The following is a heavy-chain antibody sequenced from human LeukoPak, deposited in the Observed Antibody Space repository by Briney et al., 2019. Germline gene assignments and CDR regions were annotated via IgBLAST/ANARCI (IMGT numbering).Heavy chain of an antibody. Sequence: PLETLSLTCTVSGGSISSYYWSWIRQPPGKGLEWIGYIYYSGSTNYNPSLKSRVTISVDTSKNQFSLKLSSVTAADTAVYYCAREVLLWFGSRGCNWFDPWGQGTLVTVSS. CDR3: AREVLLWFGSRGCNWFDP. CDR2: IYYSGST. D-gene: IGHD3-10*01. V-gene: IGHV4-59*12. J-gene: IGHJ5*02. CDR1: GGSISSYY.